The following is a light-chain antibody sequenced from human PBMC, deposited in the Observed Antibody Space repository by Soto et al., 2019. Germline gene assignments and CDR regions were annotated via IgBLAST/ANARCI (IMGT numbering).Light chain of an antibody. CDR3: SAYTSSSTLGV. J-gene: IGLJ3*02. V-gene: IGLV2-14*01. CDR1: SSDVGGYNY. CDR2: DVS. Sequence: QSVLTQPASVSGSPGPSITISCTGTSSDVGGYNYVSWYQQHPGKARKLMIYDVSNRPSRVSNRFSGSKSGNTASLTISGLQAEDEADYYCSAYTSSSTLGVFGGGTKVTVL.